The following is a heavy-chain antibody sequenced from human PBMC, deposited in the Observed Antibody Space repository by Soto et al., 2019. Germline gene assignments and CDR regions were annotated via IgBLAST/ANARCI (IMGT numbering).Heavy chain of an antibody. D-gene: IGHD1-26*01. CDR3: ARDLSGTGLDI. J-gene: IGHJ6*02. Sequence: QLRLHESGPGLVKPSETLSLTCNVSGDSIGRFYWSWIRQSAGKGLVWIGRVYSTGGVTYNPALKGRVTISLDRSNNHVSLEMNSVTAADTAVYFCARDLSGTGLDIWGRGTRVSVSS. CDR1: GDSIGRFY. CDR2: VYSTGGV. V-gene: IGHV4-4*07.